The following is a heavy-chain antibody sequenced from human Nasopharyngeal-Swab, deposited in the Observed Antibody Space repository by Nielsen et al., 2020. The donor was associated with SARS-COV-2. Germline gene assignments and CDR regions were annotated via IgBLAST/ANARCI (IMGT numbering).Heavy chain of an antibody. D-gene: IGHD3-16*01. CDR3: ASEITSRMDV. CDR2: ITDSGNYV. V-gene: IGHV3-21*01. J-gene: IGHJ6*02. Sequence: GESLKISCAASGFTFSSYAMNWVRQAPGMGLEWVSSITDSGNYVYYADSVKGRFTISRDNAKNSLYLQMNSLRAEDTAVYYCASEITSRMDVWGQGTTVTVSS. CDR1: GFTFSSYA.